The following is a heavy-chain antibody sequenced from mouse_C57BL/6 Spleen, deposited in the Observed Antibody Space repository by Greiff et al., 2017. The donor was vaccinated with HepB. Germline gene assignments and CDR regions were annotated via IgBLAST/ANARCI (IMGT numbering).Heavy chain of an antibody. CDR1: FFPFPNSF. D-gene: IGHD2-4*01. V-gene: IGHV6-3*01. CDR2: IRLKSDNYAT. CDR3: TASYYDYDGRASWFAY. J-gene: IGHJ3*01. Sequence: LSFLSSFFPFPNSFINFFLHSPYNFLDFFCQIRLKSDNYATHYAESVKGRFTISRDDSKSSIYLQMNNLRAEDTGIYYCTASYYDYDGRASWFAYWGQGTLVTVSA.